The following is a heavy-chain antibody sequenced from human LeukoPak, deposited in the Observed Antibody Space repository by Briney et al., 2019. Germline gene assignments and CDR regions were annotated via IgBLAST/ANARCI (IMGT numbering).Heavy chain of an antibody. D-gene: IGHD6-13*01. CDR3: AKAIVSVAAAGVAFDY. V-gene: IGHV3-23*01. J-gene: IGHJ4*02. CDR1: GFTFSSYA. CDR2: ISGSGGST. Sequence: GGSLRLSCAASGFTFSSYAMSWVRQAPGKGLEWVSAISGSGGSTNYADSVKGRFTISRDNSKNTLYLQMNSLRAEDTAVYYCAKAIVSVAAAGVAFDYWGQGTLVTVSS.